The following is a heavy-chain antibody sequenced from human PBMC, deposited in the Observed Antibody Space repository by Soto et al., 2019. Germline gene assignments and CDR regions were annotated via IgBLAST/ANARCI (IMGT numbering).Heavy chain of an antibody. D-gene: IGHD3-22*01. V-gene: IGHV3-30-3*01. J-gene: IGHJ6*02. Sequence: PGGSLRLSCAASGFTFSSYAMHWVRQAPGKGLEWVAVISYDGSNKYYADSVKGRFTISRDNSKNTLYLQMNSLRAEDTAVYYCARGARVTDYSDSSSYLYNYYFGMDVWGQWTTVAVSS. CDR2: ISYDGSNK. CDR1: GFTFSSYA. CDR3: ARGARVTDYSDSSSYLYNYYFGMDV.